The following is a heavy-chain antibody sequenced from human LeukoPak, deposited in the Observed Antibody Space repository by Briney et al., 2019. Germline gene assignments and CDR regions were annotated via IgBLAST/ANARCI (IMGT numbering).Heavy chain of an antibody. V-gene: IGHV1-2*04. D-gene: IGHD2-15*01. CDR2: INPNSGGT. Sequence: GASVKVSCKASGYTFTGYYMHWVRQAPGQGVEWMGWINPNSGGTNYAQKFQGWVTMTRDTSISTAYMELSRLRSDDTAVYYCAREGDIVQGFDYWGQGTLVTVSS. CDR3: AREGDIVQGFDY. J-gene: IGHJ4*02. CDR1: GYTFTGYY.